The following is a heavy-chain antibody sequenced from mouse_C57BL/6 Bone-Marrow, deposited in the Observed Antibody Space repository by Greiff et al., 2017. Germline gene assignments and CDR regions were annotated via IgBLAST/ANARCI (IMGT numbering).Heavy chain of an antibody. J-gene: IGHJ3*01. D-gene: IGHD2-3*01. CDR1: GYTFTSYW. CDR2: IDPSDSYT. CDR3: ARNAGYYGVAY. Sequence: QVQLQQPGSELVMPGASVKLSCKASGYTFTSYWMHWVKQRPGQGLEWIGEIDPSDSYTNYNQKFKGKYTLTVDKSSSTAYMQLSSLTSEDSAVYYCARNAGYYGVAYWGQGTLVTVSA. V-gene: IGHV1-69*01.